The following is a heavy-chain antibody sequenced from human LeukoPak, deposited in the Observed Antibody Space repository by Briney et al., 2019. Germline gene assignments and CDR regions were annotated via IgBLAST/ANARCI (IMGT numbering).Heavy chain of an antibody. CDR3: ARESVTAKHSDAFDI. V-gene: IGHV4-4*07. D-gene: IGHD2-21*02. J-gene: IGHJ3*02. Sequence: SETLSLTCTVSGGSISSYYWSWIRQPAGKGLEWIGRIYTSGSTNYNPSLKSRVTMSVDTSKNQFSLKLSSVTAADTAVYYCARESVTAKHSDAFDIWGQGTMVTVSS. CDR1: GGSISSYY. CDR2: IYTSGST.